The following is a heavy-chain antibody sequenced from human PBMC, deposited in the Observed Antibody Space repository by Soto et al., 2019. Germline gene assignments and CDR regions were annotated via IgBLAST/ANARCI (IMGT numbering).Heavy chain of an antibody. CDR1: GFTFDDYA. Sequence: EVQLVESGGGLVQPGRSLRLSCAASGFTFDDYAMHWVRQAPGKGLEWVSGISWNSGSIGYADSVKGRFTISRDNAKNSLYLQMNSLRAEDTALYYCAKAGDGYNSFDYWGQGTLVTVSS. CDR3: AKAGDGYNSFDY. CDR2: ISWNSGSI. V-gene: IGHV3-9*01. D-gene: IGHD5-12*01. J-gene: IGHJ4*02.